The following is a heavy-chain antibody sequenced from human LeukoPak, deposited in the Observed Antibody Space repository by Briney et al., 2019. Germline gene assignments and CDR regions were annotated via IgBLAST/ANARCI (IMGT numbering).Heavy chain of an antibody. CDR3: ATLGGVLYDILTGTDY. D-gene: IGHD3-9*01. Sequence: GGSLRLSCAASGFTFSSYAMHWVRQAPGKGLEWVAVISYDGSNKYYADSVKGRFTISRDNSKNTLYLQMNSLRAEDTAVYYCATLGGVLYDILTGTDYWGQGTLVTVSS. CDR1: GFTFSSYA. V-gene: IGHV3-30*04. CDR2: ISYDGSNK. J-gene: IGHJ4*02.